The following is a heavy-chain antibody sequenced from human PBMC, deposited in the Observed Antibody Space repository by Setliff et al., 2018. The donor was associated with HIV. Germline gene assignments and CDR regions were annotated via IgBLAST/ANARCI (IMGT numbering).Heavy chain of an antibody. CDR2: FYFGGNT. CDR3: TRLAGGYADY. Sequence: SETLSLTCGVSGASISDNTYSWGWVRQPPGQGLEWLGSFYFGGNTHYNPSLKSRLTISVDTSTNQFSLRVTSVTAADTAIYYCTRLAGGYADYWGQGTLVTVSS. V-gene: IGHV4-39*01. D-gene: IGHD5-12*01. CDR1: GASISDNTYS. J-gene: IGHJ4*02.